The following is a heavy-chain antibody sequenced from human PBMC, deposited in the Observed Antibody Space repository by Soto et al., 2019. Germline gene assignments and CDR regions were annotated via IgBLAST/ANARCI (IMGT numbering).Heavy chain of an antibody. D-gene: IGHD3-3*01. V-gene: IGHV3-23*01. CDR1: GFTFSSYA. Sequence: GGSLRLSCAASGFTFSSYAMSWVRQAPGKGLEWVSAISGSGGSTYYADSVKGRFTIPRDNSKNTLYLQLNSLRAEDTAVYYCAKEGLEWLFDRRPMDVWGQGTMVTVSS. J-gene: IGHJ6*02. CDR2: ISGSGGST. CDR3: AKEGLEWLFDRRPMDV.